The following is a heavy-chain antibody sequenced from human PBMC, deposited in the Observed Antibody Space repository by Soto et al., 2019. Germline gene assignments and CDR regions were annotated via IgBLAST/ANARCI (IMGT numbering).Heavy chain of an antibody. CDR1: GFTFDDHA. V-gene: IGHV3-9*01. J-gene: IGHJ4*02. CDR2: ITWNSVAL. CDR3: AKERVRDFDG. D-gene: IGHD3-9*01. Sequence: VQLVESGGGLVRPGGSLRLSCAASGFTFDDHAMHWVRQAPGKGLEGISAITWNSVALDYADSVKGRFTISRDNAKNSLYLQMNRFRPEDSALFLLAKERVRDFDGWCQGTVVTVSS.